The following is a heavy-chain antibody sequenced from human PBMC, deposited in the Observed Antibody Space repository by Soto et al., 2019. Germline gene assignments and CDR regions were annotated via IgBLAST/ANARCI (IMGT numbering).Heavy chain of an antibody. CDR1: GGSISSSSYY. Sequence: SETLSLTCTVSGGSISSSSYYWGWIRQPPGKGLEWIGSIYYSGSTYYNPSLKSRVTISVDTSKNQFSLKLSSVTAADTAVNYCASFRYCSGGSCGMYNWFDPGCQGTLVTVSS. CDR3: ASFRYCSGGSCGMYNWFDP. J-gene: IGHJ5*02. V-gene: IGHV4-39*01. CDR2: IYYSGST. D-gene: IGHD2-15*01.